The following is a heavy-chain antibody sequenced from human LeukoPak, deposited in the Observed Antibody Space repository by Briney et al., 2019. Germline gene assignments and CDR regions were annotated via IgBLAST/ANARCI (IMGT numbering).Heavy chain of an antibody. Sequence: GGSLRLSCAASGFTFSSYAMPWVRQAPGKGLEWVAVISYDGSNKYYADSVKGRFTISRDNSKNTLYLQMNSLRAEDTAVYYCARRYSYGYAHYGMDVWGQGTTVTVSS. CDR2: ISYDGSNK. J-gene: IGHJ6*02. V-gene: IGHV3-30-3*01. D-gene: IGHD5-18*01. CDR1: GFTFSSYA. CDR3: ARRYSYGYAHYGMDV.